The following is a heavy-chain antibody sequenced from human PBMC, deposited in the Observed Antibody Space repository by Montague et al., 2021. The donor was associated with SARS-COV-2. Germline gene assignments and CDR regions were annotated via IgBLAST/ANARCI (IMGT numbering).Heavy chain of an antibody. D-gene: IGHD6-19*01. J-gene: IGHJ4*02. CDR3: AKDRFSSGWFGGLDY. CDR2: ISGSGGGT. Sequence: SLRLSCAASGFTFSSYTITWVRQAPGKGLEWVSGISGSGGGTYYADSXXGRFTISRDNSKNTLYLQVNSLRAEDTAVYYCAKDRFSSGWFGGLDYWGQGTLVTVSS. V-gene: IGHV3-23*01. CDR1: GFTFSSYT.